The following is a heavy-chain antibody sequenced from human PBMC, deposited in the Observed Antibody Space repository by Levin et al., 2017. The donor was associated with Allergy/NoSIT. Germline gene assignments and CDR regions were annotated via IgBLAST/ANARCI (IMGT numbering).Heavy chain of an antibody. CDR2: IYYSGST. CDR1: GGSISSSSYY. Sequence: SETLSLTCTVSGGSISSSSYYWGWIRQPPGTGLEWIGSIYYSGSTYYNPSLKSRVTISVDTSKNQFSLKLSSVTAADTAVYYCARHELEPAAPRGWFDPWGQGTLVTVSS. CDR3: ARHELEPAAPRGWFDP. D-gene: IGHD2-2*01. V-gene: IGHV4-39*01. J-gene: IGHJ5*02.